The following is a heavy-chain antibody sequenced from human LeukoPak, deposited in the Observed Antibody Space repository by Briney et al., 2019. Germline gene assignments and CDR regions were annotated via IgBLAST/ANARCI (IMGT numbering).Heavy chain of an antibody. CDR3: TRDRVAGF. Sequence: GGSPRLSCAASGFTFSRYWMSWVRQAPGKGLEYVAYIKPDGSEKYYVDSMKGRFTISRDNAKNSLFLQMNSLRADDTAVYYCTRDRVAGFWGQGTLVAVSS. D-gene: IGHD6-19*01. V-gene: IGHV3-7*01. J-gene: IGHJ4*02. CDR1: GFTFSRYW. CDR2: IKPDGSEK.